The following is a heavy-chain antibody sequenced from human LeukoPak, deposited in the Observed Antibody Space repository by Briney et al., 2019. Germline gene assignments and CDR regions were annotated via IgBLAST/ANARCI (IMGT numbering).Heavy chain of an antibody. Sequence: GASVKVSCKASGGTFSSYAISWVRQAPGQGLEWMGIINPSGGSTSYAQKFQGRVTMTRDTSTSTVYMELSSLRSEDTAVYYCAGDQFSDKYYYYGMDVWGQGTTVTVSS. V-gene: IGHV1-46*01. CDR1: GGTFSSYA. D-gene: IGHD3-3*01. J-gene: IGHJ6*02. CDR3: AGDQFSDKYYYYGMDV. CDR2: INPSGGST.